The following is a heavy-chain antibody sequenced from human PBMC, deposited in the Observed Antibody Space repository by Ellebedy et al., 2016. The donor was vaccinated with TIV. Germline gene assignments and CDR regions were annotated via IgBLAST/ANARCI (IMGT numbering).Heavy chain of an antibody. CDR3: ARAGPLRRKGYFDY. Sequence: MPSETLSLTCAVYGGSFSGYYWSWIRQPPGKGLEWIGEINHSGSTTYNPSLKSRVTISVDTSKNQFSLKLSSVTAADTAVYYCARAGPLRRKGYFDYWGQGTLVTVSS. V-gene: IGHV4-34*01. CDR2: INHSGST. J-gene: IGHJ4*02. D-gene: IGHD4-17*01. CDR1: GGSFSGYY.